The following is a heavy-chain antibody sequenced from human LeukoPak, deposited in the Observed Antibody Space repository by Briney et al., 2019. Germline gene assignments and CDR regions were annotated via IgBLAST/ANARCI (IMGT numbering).Heavy chain of an antibody. CDR3: ARVPWFRSGYYIPPDAFDI. J-gene: IGHJ3*02. CDR1: GGSISSSSYY. D-gene: IGHD3-3*01. CDR2: IYYSGST. V-gene: IGHV4-39*01. Sequence: PSETLSLTCTVSGGSISSSSYYWGWIRQPPGKGLEWIGSIYYSGSTYYNPSLKSRVTISVDTSKNQFSLKLSSVTAADTAVYYCARVPWFRSGYYIPPDAFDIWGQGTMVTVSS.